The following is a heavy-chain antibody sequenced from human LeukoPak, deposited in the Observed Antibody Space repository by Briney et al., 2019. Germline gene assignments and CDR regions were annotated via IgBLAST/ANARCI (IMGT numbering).Heavy chain of an antibody. CDR3: ARGRPEGSGWYRPYYYVDV. J-gene: IGHJ6*03. V-gene: IGHV4-34*01. Sequence: SETLSLTCAVYGGSFSGYYWSWIRQPPGKGLEWIGEINHSGSTNYNPSLRSRVTISVDTSKNQFSLKLSSVTAADTAVYYCARGRPEGSGWYRPYYYVDVWGKGTTVTVSS. CDR1: GGSFSGYY. CDR2: INHSGST. D-gene: IGHD6-19*01.